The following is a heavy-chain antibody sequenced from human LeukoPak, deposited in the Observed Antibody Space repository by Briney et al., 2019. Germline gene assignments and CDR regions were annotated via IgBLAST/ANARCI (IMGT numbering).Heavy chain of an antibody. Sequence: GGSLRLSCAASGFTVNNKYMTWVRQAPGKGLEWVSLIYNDGRTYYADSVKGRCTISRDNLKNVLYLQMNSLKVEDTALYYCARGFFLSVFWDAFDIWGQGTVVTVSS. J-gene: IGHJ3*02. CDR3: ARGFFLSVFWDAFDI. D-gene: IGHD3-3*01. CDR2: IYNDGRT. CDR1: GFTVNNKY. V-gene: IGHV3-53*01.